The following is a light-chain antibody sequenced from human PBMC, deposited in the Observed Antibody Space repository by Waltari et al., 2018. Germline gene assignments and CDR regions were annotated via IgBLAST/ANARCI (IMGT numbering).Light chain of an antibody. CDR2: EGS. J-gene: IGLJ1*01. V-gene: IGLV2-23*01. Sequence: QSALTQPASVSGSPGQSITISCTGTSSDVGTYNLVSWYQQHPGKAPKLIIYEGSKRPSGGSHRLSGSKSGNTASLTIAGLQAEDEADYYCCSYAGSSTYVFGTGTKVTVL. CDR1: SSDVGTYNL. CDR3: CSYAGSSTYV.